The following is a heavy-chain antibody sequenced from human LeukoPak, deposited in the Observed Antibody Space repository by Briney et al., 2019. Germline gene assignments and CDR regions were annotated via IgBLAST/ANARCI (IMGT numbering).Heavy chain of an antibody. V-gene: IGHV3-53*01. J-gene: IGHJ6*03. D-gene: IGHD5-24*01. CDR2: IYSGGST. CDR3: ARVDGYYYYYMDV. CDR1: GFTFSSNY. Sequence: GXLRLSCAASGFTFSSNYMSWVRQAPGKGLEFVSVIYSGGSTYYADSVKCRFTISIDNSKNTLYLQMNSLRAEDTAVYYCARVDGYYYYYMDVWGKGTTVTVSS.